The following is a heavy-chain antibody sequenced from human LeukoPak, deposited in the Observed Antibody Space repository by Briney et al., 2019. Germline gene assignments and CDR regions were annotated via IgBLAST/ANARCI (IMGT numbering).Heavy chain of an antibody. V-gene: IGHV4-4*02. CDR3: ARERVVPAATIGYYYYGMDV. CDR2: IYHSGST. Sequence: PSETLSLTCAVSGGSISSSNWGSWVRQSPGKGLEWIGEIYHSGSTNYNPSLKSRVTISVDKSKNQFSLKLSSVTAADTAVYYCARERVVPAATIGYYYYGMDVWGKGTTVTVSS. D-gene: IGHD2-2*01. J-gene: IGHJ6*04. CDR1: GGSISSSNW.